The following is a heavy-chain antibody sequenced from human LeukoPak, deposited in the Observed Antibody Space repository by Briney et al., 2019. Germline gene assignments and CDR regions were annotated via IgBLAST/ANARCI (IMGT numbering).Heavy chain of an antibody. V-gene: IGHV1-8*01. D-gene: IGHD2-2*02. CDR2: MNPNSGNT. CDR3: ARSGCSSTSCYSSDYYYMDV. Sequence: GASVKVSCKASGYTFTSYDINWVRQATGQGLEWMGWMNPNSGNTGYAQKFQGRVTMTRNTSISTAYMELSSLRSEDTAVYYCARSGCSSTSCYSSDYYYMDVWGKGTTVTVSS. CDR1: GYTFTSYD. J-gene: IGHJ6*03.